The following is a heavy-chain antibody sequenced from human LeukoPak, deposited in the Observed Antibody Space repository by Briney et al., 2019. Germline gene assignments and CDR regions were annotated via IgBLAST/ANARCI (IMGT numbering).Heavy chain of an antibody. Sequence: GESLKISCKGSGYSFTSYWIGWVRQMPGKGLELMAIIYPGDSDTRYSPSFQGQVTISADKSISTAYLQWTSLRASDTAMYYCARHGSSASWTYMDVWGKGTTVTVSS. CDR1: GYSFTSYW. D-gene: IGHD2-2*01. CDR2: IYPGDSDT. CDR3: ARHGSSASWTYMDV. J-gene: IGHJ6*03. V-gene: IGHV5-51*01.